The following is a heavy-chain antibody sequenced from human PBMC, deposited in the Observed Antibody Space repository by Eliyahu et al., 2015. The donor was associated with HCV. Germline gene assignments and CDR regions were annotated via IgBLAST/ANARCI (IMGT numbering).Heavy chain of an antibody. CDR2: INGANGNT. D-gene: IGHD7-27*01. V-gene: IGHV1-3*01. Sequence: QVQLVQSGAEVKKPGASVKISCKASGYIFTNYAXHWVRQAPGQRLXWMGGINGANGNTKYSQNFQGRVTIXRDTSASTAYMELSSLRSEDSAVYYCARTTGDGQDYWGQGTLVIVSS. CDR1: GYIFTNYA. J-gene: IGHJ4*02. CDR3: ARTTGDGQDY.